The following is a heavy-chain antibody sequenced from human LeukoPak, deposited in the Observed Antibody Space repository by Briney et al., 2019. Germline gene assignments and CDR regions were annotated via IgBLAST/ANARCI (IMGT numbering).Heavy chain of an antibody. V-gene: IGHV4-34*01. Sequence: SETLSLTCAVYGGSFSGYYWRWIRQPPGKGLEWVGEINHSGDTNYNSSLKSRVTISVDTSKNQFSLKLSSVTAADTAVYYCVRETPGLAFDIWGQGIMVTVSS. CDR2: INHSGDT. CDR1: GGSFSGYY. J-gene: IGHJ3*02. D-gene: IGHD2-2*01. CDR3: VRETPGLAFDI.